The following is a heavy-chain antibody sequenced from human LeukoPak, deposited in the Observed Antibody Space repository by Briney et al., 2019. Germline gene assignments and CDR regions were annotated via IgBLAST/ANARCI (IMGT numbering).Heavy chain of an antibody. D-gene: IGHD1-14*01. Sequence: GGSLRLSCAASGFTVITNDMTWVREAPGKGLKWVSVLYSDGNTKYADFVQGRFTISRDNSKNTLYLEMNSLRPDDTAVYYCARGVEPLAANTLAYWGQGTLVTVSS. CDR3: ARGVEPLAANTLAY. V-gene: IGHV3-53*01. J-gene: IGHJ4*02. CDR1: GFTVITND. CDR2: LYSDGNT.